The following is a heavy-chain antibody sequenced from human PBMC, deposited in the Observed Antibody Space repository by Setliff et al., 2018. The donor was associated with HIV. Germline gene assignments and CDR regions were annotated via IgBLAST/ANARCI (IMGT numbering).Heavy chain of an antibody. Sequence: PSETLSLTCTVSGGSISSASYYWSWIRQPAGKGLEWIGALSSKGQAYYNPSLKSRVAISIDSSKNLFSLRLDSLTAADTAVYYCAAQDLDLVKYYYMDYWGPGALVTVSS. V-gene: IGHV4-39*07. CDR3: AAQDLDLVKYYYMDY. D-gene: IGHD2-21*01. CDR1: GGSISSASYY. CDR2: LSSKGQA. J-gene: IGHJ4*02.